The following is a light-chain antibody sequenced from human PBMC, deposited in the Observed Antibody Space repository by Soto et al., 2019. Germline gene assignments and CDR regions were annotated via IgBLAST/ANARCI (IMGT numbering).Light chain of an antibody. Sequence: QSALAQPPSASGSPGQSVTMSCTGTSSDDGGYKYVSWYQQHPGKAPKLMIFEVNKRPSGVPDRFSGSKSGNTASLTVSGLQAEDEADYYCSSYAGINNLGVFGTGTKDTVL. CDR1: SSDDGGYKY. CDR3: SSYAGINNLGV. V-gene: IGLV2-8*01. CDR2: EVN. J-gene: IGLJ1*01.